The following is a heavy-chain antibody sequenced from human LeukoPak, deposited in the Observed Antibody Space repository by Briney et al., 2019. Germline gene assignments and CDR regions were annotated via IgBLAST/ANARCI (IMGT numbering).Heavy chain of an antibody. CDR1: GFTVSSNY. Sequence: GSLRLSCAASGFTVSSNYMSWVRQAPGKGLEWVSVIYSGGSTYYADSVKGRFTISRDNSKNTLYLQMNSLRAEDTAVYYCASHIAAAGPYYFDYWGQGTLVTVSS. D-gene: IGHD6-13*01. CDR3: ASHIAAAGPYYFDY. V-gene: IGHV3-53*01. J-gene: IGHJ4*02. CDR2: IYSGGST.